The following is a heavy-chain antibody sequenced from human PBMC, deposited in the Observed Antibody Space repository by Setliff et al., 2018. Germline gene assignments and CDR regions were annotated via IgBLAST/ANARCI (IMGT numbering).Heavy chain of an antibody. CDR3: AREHGYSYGQTYYYYGMDV. J-gene: IGHJ6*02. Sequence: SETLSLTCAVSGYSISSGYNWGWIRQPPGKGLEWIASIYYRGSTSYNSSLKSRVTIPVDTSKNQFSLKLSSVTAADTAVYYCAREHGYSYGQTYYYYGMDVWGQGTTVTVSS. D-gene: IGHD5-18*01. V-gene: IGHV4-38-2*02. CDR1: GYSISSGYN. CDR2: IYYRGST.